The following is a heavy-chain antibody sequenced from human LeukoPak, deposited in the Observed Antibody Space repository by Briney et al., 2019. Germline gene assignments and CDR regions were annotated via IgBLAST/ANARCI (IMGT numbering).Heavy chain of an antibody. CDR3: ARGGVRYDYVWGSYRQYYFDY. CDR2: INHSGST. Sequence: SETLSLTCAVYGGSFSGYYWSWIRQPPGKGLEWIGEINHSGSTNYNPSLKSRVTISVDTSKNQFSLKLSSVTAADTAVYYCARGGVRYDYVWGSYRQYYFDYWGQGTLVTVSS. D-gene: IGHD3-16*02. J-gene: IGHJ4*02. V-gene: IGHV4-34*01. CDR1: GGSFSGYY.